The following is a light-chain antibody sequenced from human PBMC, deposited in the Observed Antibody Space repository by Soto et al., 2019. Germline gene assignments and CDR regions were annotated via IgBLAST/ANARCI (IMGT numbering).Light chain of an antibody. V-gene: IGKV3-20*01. CDR1: QSIGSSY. J-gene: IGKJ1*01. CDR3: QHFGSSWLT. Sequence: ENVLTQSPGTLSLSPGERATLSCRASQSIGSSYLAWYQQKPGHAPRLIIYGTSNRATGIPDRFSGSGSGTDFTLTISRLELEDFAVYYCQHFGSSWLTFGQGTKVKIK. CDR2: GTS.